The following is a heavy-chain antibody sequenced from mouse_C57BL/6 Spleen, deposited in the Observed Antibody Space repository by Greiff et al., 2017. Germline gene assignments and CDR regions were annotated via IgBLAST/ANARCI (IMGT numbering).Heavy chain of an antibody. CDR2: ISGGGGNT. D-gene: IGHD1-1*01. Sequence: EVKVVESGGGLVKPGGSLKLSCAASGFTFSSYTMSWVRQTPEKRLEWVATISGGGGNTYYPDSVKGRFTISRDNAKNTLYLQMSSLRSEDTALYYCARRDYYGSSYDAMDYWGQGTSVTVSS. V-gene: IGHV5-9*01. CDR3: ARRDYYGSSYDAMDY. CDR1: GFTFSSYT. J-gene: IGHJ4*01.